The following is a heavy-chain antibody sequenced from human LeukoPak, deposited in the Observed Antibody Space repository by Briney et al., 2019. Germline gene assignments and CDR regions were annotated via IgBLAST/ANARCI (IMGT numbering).Heavy chain of an antibody. D-gene: IGHD7-27*01. CDR3: ARSTHWELTGDRSYLDY. Sequence: GRSLRLSCAASGFTFSSYAMHWVRQAPGKGLEWVAVTSYDGHKKYYADSVKGRFTISRDNSKNTLYLQMNTLRAGDTAVYYCARSTHWELTGDRSYLDYWGQGTLVTVSS. V-gene: IGHV3-30-3*01. CDR1: GFTFSSYA. CDR2: TSYDGHKK. J-gene: IGHJ4*02.